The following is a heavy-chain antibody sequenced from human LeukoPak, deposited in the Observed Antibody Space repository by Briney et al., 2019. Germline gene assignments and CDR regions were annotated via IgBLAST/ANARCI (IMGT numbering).Heavy chain of an antibody. Sequence: GGSLRLSCAASGFTFISYAMSWVRQAPGKGLEGVSAIIGSGVITYYADSVRSRVSLSRDKSKSTLYLQMNSLRAEDTAVYYCGKKKGRIAAAGTAEYWGQGTLVTVSS. J-gene: IGHJ4*02. CDR3: GKKKGRIAAAGTAEY. CDR2: IIGSGVIT. D-gene: IGHD6-13*01. V-gene: IGHV3-23*01. CDR1: GFTFISYA.